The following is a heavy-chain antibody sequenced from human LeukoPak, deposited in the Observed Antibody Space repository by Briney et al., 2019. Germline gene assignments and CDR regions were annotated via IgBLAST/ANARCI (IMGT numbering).Heavy chain of an antibody. CDR1: GGSISSY. Sequence: SETLSLTCSVSGGSISSYWSWIRQPPGKGREWIGYIYHSGSTNYNPSLKSRVTISVDTSKNQFSLKLTSVTAADTAIYYCARRNSSGRGLDYWGQGTLVTVSS. D-gene: IGHD6-25*01. J-gene: IGHJ4*02. CDR3: ARRNSSGRGLDY. V-gene: IGHV4-59*08. CDR2: IYHSGST.